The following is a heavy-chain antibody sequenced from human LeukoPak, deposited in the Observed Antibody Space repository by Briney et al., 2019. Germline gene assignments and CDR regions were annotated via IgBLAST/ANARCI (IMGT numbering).Heavy chain of an antibody. CDR3: AREKGSRTLYGMDV. CDR2: IYSGGST. J-gene: IGHJ6*02. CDR1: GFTVSTNY. D-gene: IGHD6-13*01. Sequence: GGSLRLSCAASGFTVSTNYMSWVRQAPGKGLEWVSTIYSGGSTYYADSVKGRFTISRDNSKNTLYLQMNSLRAEDTAVYYCAREKGSRTLYGMDVWGQGTTVTVSS. V-gene: IGHV3-66*01.